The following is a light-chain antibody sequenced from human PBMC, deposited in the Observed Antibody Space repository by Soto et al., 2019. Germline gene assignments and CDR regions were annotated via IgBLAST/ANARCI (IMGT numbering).Light chain of an antibody. J-gene: IGKJ5*01. V-gene: IGKV3-15*01. Sequence: EIVMTQFPATLSVSPGERATLSCRASQSVRSNLAWYQHKPGQAPRLLIYDASTRATGIPARFSGSGSGTEFTLTISSLQSEDFAVYFCQQYNYWPPITFGQGTRLEIK. CDR2: DAS. CDR3: QQYNYWPPIT. CDR1: QSVRSN.